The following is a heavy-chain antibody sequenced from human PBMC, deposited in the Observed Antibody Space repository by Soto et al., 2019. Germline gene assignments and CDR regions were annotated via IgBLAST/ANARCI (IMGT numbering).Heavy chain of an antibody. CDR2: IYTSGST. Sequence: SETLSLTCTVSGGSISSYYWSWIRQPAGKGLEWIGRIYTSGSTNYNPSLKSRVTMSVDTSKNQFSLKLSSVTAADTAVYYCARDRGGTMVRGVIKVYYYGMDVWGQGTTVTVS. CDR1: GGSISSYY. J-gene: IGHJ6*02. V-gene: IGHV4-4*07. CDR3: ARDRGGTMVRGVIKVYYYGMDV. D-gene: IGHD3-10*01.